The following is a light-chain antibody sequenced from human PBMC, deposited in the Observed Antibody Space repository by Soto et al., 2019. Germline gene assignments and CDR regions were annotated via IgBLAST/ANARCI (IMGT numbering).Light chain of an antibody. CDR1: QSVSSY. CDR2: DAS. CDR3: QQCNNWPIT. J-gene: IGKJ5*01. Sequence: DIVLTASPATLSLSPGERPNLCRKASQSVSSYLAWYKQKPGQAPRLLIYDASNRATGIPARFSGRGSGTEFTLTISSLEPEDFAVYYCQQCNNWPITFGQGTRLEIK. V-gene: IGKV3-11*01.